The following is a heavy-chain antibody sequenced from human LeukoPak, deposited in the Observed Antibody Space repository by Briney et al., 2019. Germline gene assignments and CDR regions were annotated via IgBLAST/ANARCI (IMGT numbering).Heavy chain of an antibody. CDR3: VRSYHPGGWFDP. V-gene: IGHV3-48*03. J-gene: IGHJ5*02. Sequence: AGGSLRLSCAASGFTFSSYEMNWVRQAPGKGLEWVSYISSSGSTIYYADSVKGRFTISRDNAKNSLYLQMNSLTAEDTAVHYCVRSYHPGGWFDPWGQGTLVTVSS. CDR1: GFTFSSYE. CDR2: ISSSGSTI. D-gene: IGHD2-21*01.